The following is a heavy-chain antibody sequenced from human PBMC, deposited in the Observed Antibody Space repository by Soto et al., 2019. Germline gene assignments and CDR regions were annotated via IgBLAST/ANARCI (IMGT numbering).Heavy chain of an antibody. J-gene: IGHJ2*01. D-gene: IGHD3-10*02. CDR2: ISSSSSYI. CDR1: GFTFSSYS. CDR3: ARGDYVNYGYFDL. V-gene: IGHV3-21*01. Sequence: EVQLVESGGGLVKPGGSLRLSCAASGFTFSSYSMNWVRQAPGKGLEWVSSISSSSSYIYYADSVKGRFTISRDNAKNSLYPQMNNLRAEDTAVYCCARGDYVNYGYFDLWGRGTLVTVSS.